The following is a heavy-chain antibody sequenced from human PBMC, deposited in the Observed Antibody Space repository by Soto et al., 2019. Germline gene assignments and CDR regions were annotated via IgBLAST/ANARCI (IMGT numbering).Heavy chain of an antibody. V-gene: IGHV3-30-3*01. Sequence: PGKGLEWVATISYDGNNEYDADSVKGRFTISRDYSKNTLYLQMNSLRAEDTVVFFFFRAEDGIRDTVPVSAFLLNRSSDL. J-gene: IGHJ2*01. D-gene: IGHD3-3*01. CDR2: ISYDGNNE. CDR3: FRAEDGIRDTVPVSAFLLNRSSDL.